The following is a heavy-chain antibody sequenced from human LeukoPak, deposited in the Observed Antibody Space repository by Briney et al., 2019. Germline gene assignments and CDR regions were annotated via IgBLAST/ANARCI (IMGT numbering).Heavy chain of an antibody. CDR1: GGSFSGYY. V-gene: IGHV4-34*01. J-gene: IGHJ3*02. CDR3: ARWYFDWFDAFDI. CDR2: INHSGST. D-gene: IGHD3-9*01. Sequence: SETLSLTCAVYGGSFSGYYWSWIRQPPGKGLEWIGEINHSGSTNYNPSLKSRVTISADTSKNQFSLKLSSVTAADTAVYYCARWYFDWFDAFDIWGQGTMVTVSS.